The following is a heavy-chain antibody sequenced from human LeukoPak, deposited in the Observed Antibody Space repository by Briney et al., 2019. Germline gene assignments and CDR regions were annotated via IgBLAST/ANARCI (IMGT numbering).Heavy chain of an antibody. D-gene: IGHD6-6*01. CDR2: ISSSSSYI. Sequence: GGSLRLSCAASGFTFSSYSMNWVRQPPGKGLEWVSSISSSSSYIYYADSVKGRFTISRDNAKSSLYLQMNSLRAEDTAVYYCARVNIAARRGGIWYYYYYYMDVWGKGTTVTVSS. J-gene: IGHJ6*03. CDR1: GFTFSSYS. CDR3: ARVNIAARRGGIWYYYYYYMDV. V-gene: IGHV3-21*04.